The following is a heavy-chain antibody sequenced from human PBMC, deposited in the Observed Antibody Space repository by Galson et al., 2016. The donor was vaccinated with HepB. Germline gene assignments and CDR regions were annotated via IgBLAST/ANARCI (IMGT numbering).Heavy chain of an antibody. CDR2: INYI. CDR1: GFPLSSYT. V-gene: IGHV3-21*04. D-gene: IGHD6-19*01. CDR3: ARSYTSGWDYYFDY. J-gene: IGHJ4*02. Sequence: SLRLSCAASGFPLSSYTMNWVRQAPGKGLEWVPSINYIYYADSVKGRFTISRDNAKNSLYLQMNSLRVEDTAVYYCARSYTSGWDYYFDYWGQGTLVTVSS.